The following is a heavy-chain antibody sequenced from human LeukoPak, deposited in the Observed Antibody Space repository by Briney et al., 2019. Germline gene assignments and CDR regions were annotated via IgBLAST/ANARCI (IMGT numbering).Heavy chain of an antibody. J-gene: IGHJ4*02. D-gene: IGHD2-2*02. CDR3: ARVMGYCTSNICYTGAYDY. V-gene: IGHV3-64*01. CDR2: ISSGGDAT. CDR1: GFSFSNHA. Sequence: GGSLRLSCAASGFSFSNHAMHWVRQAPGKRLEYVSAISSGGDATYYANSVKGRFTISRDNSKNTLFLQMGSLRPEDMAVYYCARVMGYCTSNICYTGAYDYWGQGTLVTVSS.